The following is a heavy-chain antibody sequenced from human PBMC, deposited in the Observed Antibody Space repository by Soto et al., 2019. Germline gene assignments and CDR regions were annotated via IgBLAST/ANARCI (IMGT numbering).Heavy chain of an antibody. CDR1: GGSISSGDYY. J-gene: IGHJ5*02. D-gene: IGHD3-9*01. Sequence: PSETLSLTCTVSGGSISSGDYYWSWIRQPPGKGQEWIGYIYYSGSTYYNPSLKSRVTISVDTSKNTLYLQMDSLRAEDTAMYYCARDTDTTSHYGSFDPWGQGTPVTVSS. V-gene: IGHV4-30-4*01. CDR3: ARDTDTTSHYGSFDP. CDR2: IYYSGST.